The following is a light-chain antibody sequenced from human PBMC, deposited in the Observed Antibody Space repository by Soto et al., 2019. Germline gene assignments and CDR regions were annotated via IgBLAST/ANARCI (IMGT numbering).Light chain of an antibody. CDR2: KAS. J-gene: IGKJ1*01. Sequence: DIQMTQSPSTLSASVGDRVTITCRASQTITNWLAWYQQRPGKAPKLLVYKASTLESGVPSRFSGSGSGTEFTLTIRSLQPDDSATYYCQQYNTFSPTFGQGTKVDI. CDR1: QTITNW. CDR3: QQYNTFSPT. V-gene: IGKV1-5*03.